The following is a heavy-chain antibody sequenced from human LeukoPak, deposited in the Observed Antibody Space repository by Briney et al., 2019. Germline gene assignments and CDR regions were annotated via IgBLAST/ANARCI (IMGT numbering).Heavy chain of an antibody. V-gene: IGHV6-1*01. Sequence: SQTLSLTCAISGDSVSSNSAAWNWIRQSASRGLEWLGRTYYKSRWYNDYALSVRSRITINPDTSENQFSLQLNSVTPEDTAMYYCARDSGTYSFDYWGQGTPVTVSS. CDR3: ARDSGTYSFDY. CDR2: TYYKSRWYN. J-gene: IGHJ4*02. CDR1: GDSVSSNSAA. D-gene: IGHD1-26*01.